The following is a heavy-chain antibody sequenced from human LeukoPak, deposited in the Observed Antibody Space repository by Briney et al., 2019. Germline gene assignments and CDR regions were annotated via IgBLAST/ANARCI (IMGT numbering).Heavy chain of an antibody. CDR2: ISGGGGDT. CDR1: GITFSNSA. J-gene: IGHJ4*02. CDR3: AKYYYGSGTFALDC. Sequence: GGSLRLSCAASGITFSNSAMSWVRQAPGKGLDWVSAISGGGGDTYYTDSVKGRFTVSRDNSRNTLYLQMNSLRAEDTAIYYCAKYYYGSGTFALDCWGQGTLVTVSS. V-gene: IGHV3-23*01. D-gene: IGHD3-10*01.